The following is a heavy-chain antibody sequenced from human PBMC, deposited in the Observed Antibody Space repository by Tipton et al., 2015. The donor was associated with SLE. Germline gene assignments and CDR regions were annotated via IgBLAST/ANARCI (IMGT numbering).Heavy chain of an antibody. CDR2: IYYSGST. D-gene: IGHD3-10*01. Sequence: LRLSCTVSGGSISSSSYYWGWIRQPPGKGLEWIGSIYYSGSTYYNPSLKSRVTISVDTSKNQFSLKLSSVTAADTAVYYCARRQGGWGRTYYYGSGSLFFDYWGQGTLVTVSS. CDR1: GGSISSSSYY. V-gene: IGHV4-39*01. J-gene: IGHJ4*02. CDR3: ARRQGGWGRTYYYGSGSLFFDY.